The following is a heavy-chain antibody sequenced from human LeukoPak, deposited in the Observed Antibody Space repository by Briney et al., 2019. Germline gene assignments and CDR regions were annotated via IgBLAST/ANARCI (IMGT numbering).Heavy chain of an antibody. CDR2: ISGTGSST. D-gene: IGHD3-10*01. V-gene: IGHV3-23*01. CDR1: GFSFSSYG. J-gene: IGHJ4*02. CDR3: AKRADGSGTYPIDY. Sequence: GSLRLSREASGFSFSSYGMSWVRQAPGKGLEWVSGISGTGSSTYHADSVKGRFTISRDNSKNTLYLRMTSLRAGDTAVYYCAKRADGSGTYPIDYWGQGTLVTVSS.